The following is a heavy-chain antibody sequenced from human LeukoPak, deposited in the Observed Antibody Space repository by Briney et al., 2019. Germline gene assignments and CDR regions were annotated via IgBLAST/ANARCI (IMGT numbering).Heavy chain of an antibody. J-gene: IGHJ4*02. V-gene: IGHV4-39*07. CDR1: GGSISSSSYY. CDR2: IYYSGST. CDR3: ARGFGGY. D-gene: IGHD3-10*01. Sequence: SETLSLTCTVSGGSISSSSYYWGWIRQPPGKGLEWIGSIYYSGSTYYNPSLKSRVTISVDTSKNQFSLKLSSVTAADTAGYYCARGFGGYWGQGTLVTVSS.